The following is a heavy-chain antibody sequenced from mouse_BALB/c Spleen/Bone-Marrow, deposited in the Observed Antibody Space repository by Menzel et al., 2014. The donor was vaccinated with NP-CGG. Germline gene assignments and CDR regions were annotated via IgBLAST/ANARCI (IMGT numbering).Heavy chain of an antibody. CDR3: TRRGFDF. V-gene: IGHV14-3*02. Sequence: EVQVVESGAELVKPGASVKLSCTASGFNIKDTYIHWVKRGPEQGLEWIGRIDPENGNIKYDPKFQVKATITADTSSNTAYLQLSSLTSEDTAVYYCTRRGFDFWGQGTTLTVSS. CDR2: IDPENGNI. J-gene: IGHJ2*01. CDR1: GFNIKDTY.